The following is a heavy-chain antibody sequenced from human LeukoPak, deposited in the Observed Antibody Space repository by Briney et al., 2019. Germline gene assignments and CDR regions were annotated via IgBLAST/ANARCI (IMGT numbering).Heavy chain of an antibody. CDR1: GGSISSSSYY. V-gene: IGHV4-39*01. CDR2: TYYSGST. Sequence: SETLSLTCTVSGGSISSSSYYWGWIRQPPGKGLEWIGSTYYSGSTYYNPSLKSRVTISVDTSKNQFSLKLSSVTAADTAVYYCARHRGSYYVDAFDIWGQGTMVTVSS. J-gene: IGHJ3*02. CDR3: ARHRGSYYVDAFDI. D-gene: IGHD1-26*01.